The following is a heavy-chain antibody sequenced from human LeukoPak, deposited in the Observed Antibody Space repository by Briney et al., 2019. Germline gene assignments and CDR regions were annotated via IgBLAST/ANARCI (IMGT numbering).Heavy chain of an antibody. Sequence: PGGSLRLSCAASGFTFSVYAMSWVRQAPGKGLEWVSAISGSGGSTYYADSVKGRFTISRDNSKNTLYLQMKSLRAEDTAVYYCAKDNGLTLGEPGYWGQGALVTVSS. V-gene: IGHV3-23*01. CDR2: ISGSGGST. CDR3: AKDNGLTLGEPGY. CDR1: GFTFSVYA. D-gene: IGHD1-26*01. J-gene: IGHJ4*02.